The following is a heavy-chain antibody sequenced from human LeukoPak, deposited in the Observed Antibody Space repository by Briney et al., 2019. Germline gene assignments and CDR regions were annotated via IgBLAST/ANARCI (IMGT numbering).Heavy chain of an antibody. CDR1: GGSLSGYY. CDR2: INHSGST. CDR3: ARVDCSSTSCYKPDAFDI. D-gene: IGHD2-2*02. J-gene: IGHJ3*02. V-gene: IGHV4-34*01. Sequence: SETLSLTCAVYGGSLSGYYWSWIRQPPGKGLEWIGEINHSGSTNYNPSLKSRVTISVDTSKNQFSLKLSSVTAADTAVYYCARVDCSSTSCYKPDAFDIWGQGTMVTVSP.